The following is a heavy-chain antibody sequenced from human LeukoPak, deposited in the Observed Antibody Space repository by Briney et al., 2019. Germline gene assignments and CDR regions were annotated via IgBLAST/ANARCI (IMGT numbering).Heavy chain of an antibody. CDR2: ISGSGGST. D-gene: IGHD3-22*01. J-gene: IGHJ4*02. CDR3: ARTFYYDNSVYRHLDF. Sequence: GGSLRLSCAASGFTFSSYAMSWVRQAPGKGLEWVSAISGSGGSTYYADSVKGRFTISRDNAKNSLYLQMNSLRAEDTAVYYCARTFYYDNSVYRHLDFWGQGTLVTVYS. V-gene: IGHV3-23*01. CDR1: GFTFSSYA.